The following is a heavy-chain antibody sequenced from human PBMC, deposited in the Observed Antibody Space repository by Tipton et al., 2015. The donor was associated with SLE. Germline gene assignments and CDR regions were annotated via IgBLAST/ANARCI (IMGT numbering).Heavy chain of an antibody. J-gene: IGHJ4*02. V-gene: IGHV3-66*01. CDR1: GFTVSSNY. CDR2: IYSGGST. CDR3: ARDQRDDY. Sequence: SLRLSCAASGFTVSSNYMSWVRQAPGKGLEWVSVIYSGGSTYYADSVKGRFTISRDNAKNSLYLQMNSLRAEDTAVYYCARDQRDDYWGQGTLVTVSS.